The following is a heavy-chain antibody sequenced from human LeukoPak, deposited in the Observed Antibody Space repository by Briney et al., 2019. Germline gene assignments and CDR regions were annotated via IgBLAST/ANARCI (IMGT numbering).Heavy chain of an antibody. Sequence: GGSLRLSCAASGFIVSSRYMSWVRQAPGKGLEWVSAIYSGVGTNYADSVKGRFTISRDNSRNTLYLQMNSLRAEDTAVYYCARVTEGARTYWGQGTLVTVSS. J-gene: IGHJ4*02. CDR1: GFIVSSRY. V-gene: IGHV3-53*01. CDR2: IYSGVGT. D-gene: IGHD1-14*01. CDR3: ARVTEGARTY.